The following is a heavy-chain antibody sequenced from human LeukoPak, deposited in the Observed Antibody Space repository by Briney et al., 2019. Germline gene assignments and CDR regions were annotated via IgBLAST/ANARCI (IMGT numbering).Heavy chain of an antibody. CDR3: ARDEYYYDSSGDSQDAFDI. V-gene: IGHV3-30-3*01. J-gene: IGHJ3*02. D-gene: IGHD3-22*01. CDR1: GFTFSSYA. CDR2: ISYDGSNK. Sequence: GGSLRLSCAASGFTFSSYAMHWVRQAPGKGLEWVAVISYDGSNKYYADSVKGRFTISRDNSKNTLYLQMNSLRAEDTAVYYCARDEYYYDSSGDSQDAFDIWGQGTMVTVSS.